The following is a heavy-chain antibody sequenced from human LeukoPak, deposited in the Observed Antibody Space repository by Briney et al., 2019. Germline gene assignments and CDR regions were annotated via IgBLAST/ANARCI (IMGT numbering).Heavy chain of an antibody. CDR3: ARDLLVDTAMISAFDY. D-gene: IGHD5-18*01. CDR2: ISYDGSNK. V-gene: IGHV3-30-3*01. CDR1: GFTFSSYA. J-gene: IGHJ4*02. Sequence: GGSLRLSCAASGFTFSSYAMHWVRQAPGKGLEWVAVISYDGSNKYYADSVKGRFTISRDNAKNSLYLQMNSLRAEDTAVYYCARDLLVDTAMISAFDYWGQGTLVTVSS.